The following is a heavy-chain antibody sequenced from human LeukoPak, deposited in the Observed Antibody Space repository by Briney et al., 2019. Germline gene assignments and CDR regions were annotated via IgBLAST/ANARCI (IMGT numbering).Heavy chain of an antibody. CDR3: ARGGPPEDYYYYGTDV. V-gene: IGHV1-2*04. Sequence: ASVKVSCKASGYTFTDYYMHWVRQAPGQGLEWMGWINPNSGGTNYAQKFQGWVTMTRDTSISTAYMGLSRLRSDGTAVYYCARGGPPEDYYYYGTDVWGQGTTVTVSS. CDR1: GYTFTDYY. D-gene: IGHD1-14*01. CDR2: INPNSGGT. J-gene: IGHJ6*02.